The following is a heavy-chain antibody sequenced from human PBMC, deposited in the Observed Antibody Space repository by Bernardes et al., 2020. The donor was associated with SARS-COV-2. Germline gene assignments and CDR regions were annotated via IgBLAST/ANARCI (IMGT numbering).Heavy chain of an antibody. J-gene: IGHJ6*03. CDR2: INHSGST. CDR3: ARVYCSSTSQTTQPAYYYYMDV. D-gene: IGHD2-2*01. V-gene: IGHV4-34*01. Sequence: SETLSLTCAVYGGSFSGYYWSWIRQPPGKGLEWIGEINHSGSTNYNPSLKSRVTISVDTSKNQFSLKLSSVTAADTAVYYCARVYCSSTSQTTQPAYYYYMDVWGKGTTVTVSS. CDR1: GGSFSGYY.